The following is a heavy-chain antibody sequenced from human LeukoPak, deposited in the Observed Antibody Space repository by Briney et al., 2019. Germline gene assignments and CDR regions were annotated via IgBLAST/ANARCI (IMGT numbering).Heavy chain of an antibody. CDR2: INTYNGNT. J-gene: IGHJ4*02. V-gene: IGHV1-18*01. Sequence: ASVKVSCKASGYTFTSYSIGWVRQPPGQGLEWMGWINTYNGNTNYAQKLQGRVTMTTDPSTSTAYMELRSLRSDDTAVCYCARDLGAMVPGYWGQGTLVTVSS. D-gene: IGHD3-10*01. CDR1: GYTFTSYS. CDR3: ARDLGAMVPGY.